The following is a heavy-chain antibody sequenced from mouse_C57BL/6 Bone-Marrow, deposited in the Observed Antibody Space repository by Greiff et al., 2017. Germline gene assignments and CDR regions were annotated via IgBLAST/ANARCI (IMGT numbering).Heavy chain of an antibody. CDR2: SVPENGDT. Sequence: EVQLQQSGAELVRPGASVKLSCTASGFNIKDDYMQWVKQRPEQGLEWIGWSVPENGDTDYASKFQGKATITADTSSNAAYLQLSSLTSEDTAVYYCTTAPIYDGYYVWFAYWGQGTLVTVSA. J-gene: IGHJ3*01. CDR1: GFNIKDDY. V-gene: IGHV14-4*01. D-gene: IGHD2-3*01. CDR3: TTAPIYDGYYVWFAY.